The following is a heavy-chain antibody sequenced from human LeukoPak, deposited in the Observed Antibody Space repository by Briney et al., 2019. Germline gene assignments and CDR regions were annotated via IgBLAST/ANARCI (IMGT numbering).Heavy chain of an antibody. CDR1: GFTFSSYA. J-gene: IGHJ6*03. CDR2: ISYDGSNK. Sequence: GRSLRLSCAASGFTFSSYAMHWVRQAPGKGLEWGAVISYDGSNKYYADSVKGRFTISRDNSKNTLYLQMNSLRAEDTAVYYCARDRRAAWYYMDVWGKGTTVTVSS. D-gene: IGHD6-13*01. CDR3: ARDRRAAWYYMDV. V-gene: IGHV3-30*04.